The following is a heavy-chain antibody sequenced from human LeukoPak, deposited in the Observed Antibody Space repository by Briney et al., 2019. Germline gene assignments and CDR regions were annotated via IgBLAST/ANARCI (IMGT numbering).Heavy chain of an antibody. CDR2: IYSGGGT. J-gene: IGHJ5*02. CDR3: ARKSLGIAAVGTFFGS. D-gene: IGHD6-13*01. V-gene: IGHV3-53*01. Sequence: GGSLRLSCAASGFTVSNNFVTRVRQAPGKGLEWVSIIYSGGGTDYADSVKGRFTISRDNSKNTVYLQMNSLRAEDTAVYHCARKSLGIAAVGTFFGSWGQGTLVTVSS. CDR1: GFTVSNNF.